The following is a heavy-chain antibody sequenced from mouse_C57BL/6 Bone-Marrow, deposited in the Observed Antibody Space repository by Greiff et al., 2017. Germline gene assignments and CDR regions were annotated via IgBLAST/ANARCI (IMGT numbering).Heavy chain of an antibody. CDR2: IDPENGDT. Sequence: EVKVVESGAELVRPGASVKLSCTASGFNIKDDYMHWVKQRPEQGLEWIGWIDPENGDTEYASKFQGKATITVDTSSNTAYLQLSSLTSDDTAVYYGTRIAYWGQGTLVTVSA. V-gene: IGHV14-4*01. CDR1: GFNIKDDY. J-gene: IGHJ3*01. CDR3: TRIAY.